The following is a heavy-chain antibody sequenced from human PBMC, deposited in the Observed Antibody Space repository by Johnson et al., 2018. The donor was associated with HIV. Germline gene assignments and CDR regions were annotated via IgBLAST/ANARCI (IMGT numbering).Heavy chain of an antibody. J-gene: IGHJ3*02. Sequence: VQLVESGGNWIHPGGSLRLSCAASGFTVGGTYLSWVRQAPGKGLEWVSIIYASGSTYYADSVKGRFTISRDNSKNTLYLQMNSLRAEDTAVYYCARGVVVVPAASSHAFDIWGQGTMVTVSS. CDR3: ARGVVVVPAASSHAFDI. CDR2: IYASGST. D-gene: IGHD2-2*01. V-gene: IGHV3-53*01. CDR1: GFTVGGTY.